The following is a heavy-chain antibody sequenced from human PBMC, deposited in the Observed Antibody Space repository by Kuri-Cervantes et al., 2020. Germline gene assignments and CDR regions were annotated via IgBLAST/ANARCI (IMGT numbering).Heavy chain of an antibody. V-gene: IGHV3-7*01. CDR3: VTSSRAEYYFDY. CDR1: GFTFSSYW. CDR2: IKQDGSEK. J-gene: IGHJ4*02. Sequence: GESLKISCAASGFTFSSYWMSWVRQAPGKGLEWVANIKQDGSEKYYVDSVKGRFTISRDNAKNSLYLQMNSLRAEDTAVYYCVTSSRAEYYFDYWGQGTLVTVSS.